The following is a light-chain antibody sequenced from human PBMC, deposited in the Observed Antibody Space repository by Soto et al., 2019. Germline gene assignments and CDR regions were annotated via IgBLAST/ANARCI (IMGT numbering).Light chain of an antibody. J-gene: IGKJ5*01. CDR3: QQRSNLPPT. CDR1: QSVGRNY. CDR2: GAS. V-gene: IGKV3D-20*02. Sequence: EIVLTQSPGTLSLSPGDRATLSCRAGQSVGRNYLAWYQQKPGQAPRLLVYGASTKATDMPGRFSGRGSGTEFTLTINNLQYEDFAVYYCQQRSNLPPTFGQGTRLEI.